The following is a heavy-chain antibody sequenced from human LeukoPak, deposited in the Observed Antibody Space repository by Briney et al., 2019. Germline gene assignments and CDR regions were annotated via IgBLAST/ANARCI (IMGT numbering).Heavy chain of an antibody. J-gene: IGHJ3*01. D-gene: IGHD3/OR15-3a*01. CDR3: ARRGLVAGIYDLVYGFDL. CDR2: VNPDTGNT. Sequence: GASVKVSCTAAGYSFTTFHINWVRQAPGQGPEWMGWVNPDTGNTGFAQKFQGRVTITQNSSVTTVYMELSSLTSEDTAVYYCARRGLVAGIYDLVYGFDLWGQGTMVTVSS. V-gene: IGHV1-8*03. CDR1: GYSFTTFH.